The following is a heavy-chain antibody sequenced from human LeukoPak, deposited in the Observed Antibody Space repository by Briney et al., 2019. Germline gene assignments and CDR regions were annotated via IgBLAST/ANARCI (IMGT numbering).Heavy chain of an antibody. CDR1: GYTFTGYY. J-gene: IGHJ4*02. V-gene: IGHV1-2*02. CDR3: ARGGGYSYGHIDY. Sequence: ASVKVSCKASGYTFTGYYMHWVRQAPGQGLEWMGWINPNSGGTNYAQKFQCRVTMTRDTSISTAYMGLSRLRSDDTAVYYCARGGGYSYGHIDYWGQGTLVTVSS. D-gene: IGHD5-18*01. CDR2: INPNSGGT.